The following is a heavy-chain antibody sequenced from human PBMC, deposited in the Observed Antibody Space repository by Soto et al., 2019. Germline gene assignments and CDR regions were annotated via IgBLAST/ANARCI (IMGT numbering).Heavy chain of an antibody. D-gene: IGHD6-19*01. Sequence: QLQLQESGSGLVKPSQTLSLTCAVSGGSISSGGYSWSWIRQPPRKGLEWIGYIYHSGTYYNPSLKSRVTISVDRSKNQFSLKLSSVTAADTAVYYCARAGGLGAVAVDYWGQGTLVTVSS. V-gene: IGHV4-30-2*01. J-gene: IGHJ4*02. CDR3: ARAGGLGAVAVDY. CDR2: IYHSGT. CDR1: GGSISSGGYS.